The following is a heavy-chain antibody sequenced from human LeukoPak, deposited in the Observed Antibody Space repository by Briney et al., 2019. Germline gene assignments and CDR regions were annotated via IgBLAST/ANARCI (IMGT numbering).Heavy chain of an antibody. CDR1: GFTFSSYA. V-gene: IGHV3-30*04. D-gene: IGHD5-24*01. CDR2: ISYDGSNK. J-gene: IGHJ6*03. Sequence: GRSLRLSCAASGFTFSSYAMHWVRQAPGKGLEWVAVISYDGSNKYYADSVKGRFTISRDNSKNTLYLQMNSLRAEDTAVYYCARDVEMATILYYYMDVWGKGTTVTVSS. CDR3: ARDVEMATILYYYMDV.